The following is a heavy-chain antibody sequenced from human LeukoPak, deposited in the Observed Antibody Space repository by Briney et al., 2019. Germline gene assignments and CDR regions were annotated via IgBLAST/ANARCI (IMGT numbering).Heavy chain of an antibody. J-gene: IGHJ5*02. CDR1: GYTFTIYA. CDR3: AREYEDCSSTSCYGWFDP. D-gene: IGHD2-2*01. CDR2: INTNTGNP. V-gene: IGHV7-4-1*02. Sequence: ASVTVSFTASGYTFTIYAMNWVRQAPGQGLEWMGWINTNTGNPTYAQGFTGRFVFSLDTSVSTAYLQISSLKAEDTAVYYCAREYEDCSSTSCYGWFDPWGQGTLVTVSS.